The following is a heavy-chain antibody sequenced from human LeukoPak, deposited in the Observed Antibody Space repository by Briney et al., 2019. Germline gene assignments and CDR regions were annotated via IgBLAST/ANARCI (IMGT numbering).Heavy chain of an antibody. CDR2: IKRKTDAGTT. CDR3: TTQYCSSTTCLYPFDY. D-gene: IGHD2-2*01. Sequence: GGSLRLSCAASGFTFSDYSMNWVRQAPGKGLEWVGHIKRKTDAGTTDYAAPVKGRFTISRDDSKNTLYLQMNSLKTEDTAMYYCTTQYCSSTTCLYPFDYWGQGTLVTVSS. CDR1: GFTFSDYS. J-gene: IGHJ4*02. V-gene: IGHV3-15*01.